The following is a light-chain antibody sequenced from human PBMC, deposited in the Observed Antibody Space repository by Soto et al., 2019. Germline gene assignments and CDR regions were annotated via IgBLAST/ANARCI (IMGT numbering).Light chain of an antibody. J-gene: IGKJ1*01. V-gene: IGKV3-11*01. Sequence: EIVLTQSPATLSLSPGERATLSCRASQSISRYLAWYQQKPGQAPSLLIYDASSRATSIPARVSGSGSATDISRTISSLEPDGFAVYYWQQRNGWPPTFSQGAKVEIK. CDR1: QSISRY. CDR3: QQRNGWPPT. CDR2: DAS.